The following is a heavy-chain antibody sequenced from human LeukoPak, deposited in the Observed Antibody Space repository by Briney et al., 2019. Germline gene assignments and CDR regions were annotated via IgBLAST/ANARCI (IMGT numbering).Heavy chain of an antibody. D-gene: IGHD5-18*01. J-gene: IGHJ4*02. V-gene: IGHV3-13*01. CDR2: VASGFQT. CDR1: GFTLGSHD. Sequence: GGSLRLSCTASGFTLGSHDMHWVRQTTGEGLEWVAAVASGFQTFYAGSVKGRFTVSREDAKNSLYLQMNSLRAGDTAVYYCVREARGYHYTYFDYWGQGTLVTVSS. CDR3: VREARGYHYTYFDY.